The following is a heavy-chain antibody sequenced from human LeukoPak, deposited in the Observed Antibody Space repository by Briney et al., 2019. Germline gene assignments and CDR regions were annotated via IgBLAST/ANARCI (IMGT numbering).Heavy chain of an antibody. CDR3: ARGYCSGGSCYYPAANYFQH. CDR2: IYYSGST. CDR1: GGTFSGYY. J-gene: IGHJ1*01. D-gene: IGHD2-15*01. V-gene: IGHV4-59*01. Sequence: PSETLSLTCAVYGGTFSGYYWSWIRQPPGKGLEWIGYIYYSGSTNYNPSLKSRVTISVDTSKNQFSLKLSSVTAADTAVYYCARGYCSGGSCYYPAANYFQHWGQGTLVTVSS.